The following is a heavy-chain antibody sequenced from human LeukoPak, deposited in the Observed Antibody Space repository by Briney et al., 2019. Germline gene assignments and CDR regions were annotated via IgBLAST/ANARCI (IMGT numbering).Heavy chain of an antibody. V-gene: IGHV3-53*01. CDR3: ARDRPGSYGGNSYAY. J-gene: IGHJ4*02. Sequence: GGSLRLSCAASGFTVSSNYMSWVRQAPGKGLEWVSVIYSGGSTYYADSVKGRFTISSESSKNTLYLQMNSLRAEDTAVYYCARDRPGSYGGNSYAYWGQGTLVTVSS. CDR1: GFTVSSNY. CDR2: IYSGGST. D-gene: IGHD4-23*01.